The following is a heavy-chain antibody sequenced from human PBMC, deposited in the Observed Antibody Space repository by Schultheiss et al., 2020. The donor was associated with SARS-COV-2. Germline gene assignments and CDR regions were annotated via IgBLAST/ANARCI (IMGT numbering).Heavy chain of an antibody. CDR2: ISTHNGNT. Sequence: ASVKVSCKASGYSFPSYGMSWVRQAPGQGLEWMGWISTHNGNTNYAQKLQGRVTMTRDTSTSTVYMELSSLRSEDTAVYYCARAGNDLEDYFDYWGQGTLVTVSS. CDR1: GYSFPSYG. J-gene: IGHJ4*02. V-gene: IGHV1-18*01. D-gene: IGHD1-1*01. CDR3: ARAGNDLEDYFDY.